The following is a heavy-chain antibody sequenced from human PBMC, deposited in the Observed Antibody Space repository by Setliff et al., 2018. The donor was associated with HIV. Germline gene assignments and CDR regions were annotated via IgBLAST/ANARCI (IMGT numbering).Heavy chain of an antibody. CDR1: GFTFRNAW. V-gene: IGHV3-15*01. CDR2: VKTTTDGGAT. J-gene: IGHJ5*02. CDR3: VRDRFTWAYCGGACGWFDP. D-gene: IGHD2-21*02. Sequence: GGSLRLSCAASGFTFRNAWMNWVRQAPGKGLEWVGRVKTTTDGGATHYAAPVKGRVTITRDTSASTAHMELSSLRSEDTAVYYCVRDRFTWAYCGGACGWFDPWGQGTLVTVSS.